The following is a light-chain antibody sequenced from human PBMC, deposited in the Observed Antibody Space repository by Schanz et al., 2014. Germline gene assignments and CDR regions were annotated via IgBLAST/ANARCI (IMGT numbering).Light chain of an antibody. J-gene: IGLJ3*02. V-gene: IGLV2-8*01. CDR3: SSNVGSNNFQ. CDR2: DVS. Sequence: QSALTQPPSASGSPGQSVTISCTGTSSDVGTYNYVSWYQHHPGKAPKLMIYDVSDRPSGVPDRFSGSKSGNTASLTVSGLQAEDEAEYYCSSNVGSNNFQFGGGTKLTVL. CDR1: SSDVGTYNY.